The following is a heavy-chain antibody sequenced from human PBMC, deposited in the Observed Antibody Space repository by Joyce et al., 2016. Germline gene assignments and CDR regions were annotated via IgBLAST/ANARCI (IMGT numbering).Heavy chain of an antibody. CDR2: ISYDGIYK. D-gene: IGHD6-25*01. CDR1: GLTLSNSG. J-gene: IGHJ4*02. V-gene: IGHV3-30*18. Sequence: QVQLVESGGGVVQPGRSLRLSCAASGLTLSNSGVHWVRQGPGKGLEWVACISYDGIYKYYADSVKGRFTISRDNSKNTVFLEMNSLRTEDTAVYYCAKILTATYSSGWFLDYWGQGTLVTVSS. CDR3: AKILTATYSSGWFLDY.